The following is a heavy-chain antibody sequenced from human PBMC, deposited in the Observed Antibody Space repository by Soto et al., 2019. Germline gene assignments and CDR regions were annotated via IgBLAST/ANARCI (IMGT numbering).Heavy chain of an antibody. D-gene: IGHD6-13*01. CDR3: ARAKGLRIAAAGTVRWFDP. J-gene: IGHJ5*02. V-gene: IGHV1-18*01. CDR1: GYTFTSYG. Sequence: QVQLVQSGAEVKKPGASVKVSCKASGYTFTSYGISWVRQAPGQGLEWMGWISAYNGNTNYAQKLQGRVTMTTDTSTSTAYMELRSLRSEDTAVYYCARAKGLRIAAAGTVRWFDPWGQGTLVTVSS. CDR2: ISAYNGNT.